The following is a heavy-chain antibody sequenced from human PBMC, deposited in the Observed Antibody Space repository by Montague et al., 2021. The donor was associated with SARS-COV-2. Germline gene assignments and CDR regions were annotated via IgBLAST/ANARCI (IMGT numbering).Heavy chain of an antibody. CDR1: GGSIDSGGFF. J-gene: IGHJ4*02. D-gene: IGHD4-17*01. CDR3: ARDCGGYGETDN. V-gene: IGHV4-31*03. CDR2: IYYSGNT. Sequence: TLSLTCTVSGGSIDSGGFFWSWIRQHPGKGLEWIGYIYYSGNTYYNPSLKSRVTISVDTSKNQFSLKLSSVTAEDTALYYCARDCGGYGETDNWGQGTLVTVSS.